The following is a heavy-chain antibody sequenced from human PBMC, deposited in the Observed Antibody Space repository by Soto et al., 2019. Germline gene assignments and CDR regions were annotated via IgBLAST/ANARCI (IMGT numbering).Heavy chain of an antibody. CDR2: IRDSGGST. CDR3: ASRPAYYDFWSGYYFDY. CDR1: GFTFSSYG. Sequence: GGSLRLSCAASGFTFSSYGMRWVRQAPGKGLEWVAAIRDSGGSTYYADFVKGRFTISRDNSKNTLYLQMNSLRAEDTAVYYCASRPAYYDFWSGYYFDYWGQGTLVTVSS. D-gene: IGHD3-3*01. J-gene: IGHJ4*02. V-gene: IGHV3-23*01.